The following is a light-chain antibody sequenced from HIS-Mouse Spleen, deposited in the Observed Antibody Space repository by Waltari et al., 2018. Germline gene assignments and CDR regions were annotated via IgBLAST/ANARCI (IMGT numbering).Light chain of an antibody. CDR3: QQYYSFPRT. V-gene: IGKV1D-8*02. CDR2: AAS. Sequence: AIWMTQSPSLLSASTGDRVTIRCRMSQGLSSYLAWYQQKPGKAPELLICAASTLQSGVPSRFSGSGSGTDFTLTISCLQSEDFATYYCQQYYSFPRTFGQGTKVEIK. J-gene: IGKJ1*01. CDR1: QGLSSY.